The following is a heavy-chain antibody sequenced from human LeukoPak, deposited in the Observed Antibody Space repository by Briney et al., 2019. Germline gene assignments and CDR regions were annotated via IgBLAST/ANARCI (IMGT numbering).Heavy chain of an antibody. V-gene: IGHV3-30*18. CDR3: AKVMVRGGYYYGMDV. CDR1: GFTFSSYG. CDR2: ISYDGTNK. Sequence: GGSLRLSCAASGFTFSSYGMHWVRQAPGKGLEWVAVISYDGTNKYYRDSVKGRFTIPRDNPKNTLYLQMNSLSVEDTAVYYCAKVMVRGGYYYGMDVWGQGTTVIVSS. D-gene: IGHD3-10*01. J-gene: IGHJ6*02.